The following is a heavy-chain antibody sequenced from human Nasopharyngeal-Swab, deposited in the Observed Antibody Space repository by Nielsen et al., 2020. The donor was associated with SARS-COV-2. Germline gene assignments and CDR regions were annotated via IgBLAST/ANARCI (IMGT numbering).Heavy chain of an antibody. J-gene: IGHJ5*02. CDR3: TRHGGKYGDYGHHNWFDP. Sequence: GESLKISCAASGFTFSGSAMHWVRQASGKGLEWVGRIRSKANSYATAYAASVKGRFTISRDDSKNTAYLQMNSLKTEDTAVYYCTRHGGKYGDYGHHNWFDPWGQGTLVTVSS. D-gene: IGHD4-17*01. V-gene: IGHV3-73*01. CDR2: IRSKANSYAT. CDR1: GFTFSGSA.